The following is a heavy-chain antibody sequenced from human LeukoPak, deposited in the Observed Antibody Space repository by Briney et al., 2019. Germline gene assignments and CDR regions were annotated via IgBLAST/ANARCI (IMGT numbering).Heavy chain of an antibody. Sequence: GASVKVSCKASGYTFTGYYMHWVRQAPGQGLEWMGWINPNSGGTNYAQKFQGWVTMTRDTSISTAYMELSRLRSDDTAVYYCARGGSSWSGWFDPWGQGTLVTVSS. CDR2: INPNSGGT. CDR1: GYTFTGYY. J-gene: IGHJ5*02. CDR3: ARGGSSWSGWFDP. D-gene: IGHD6-13*01. V-gene: IGHV1-2*04.